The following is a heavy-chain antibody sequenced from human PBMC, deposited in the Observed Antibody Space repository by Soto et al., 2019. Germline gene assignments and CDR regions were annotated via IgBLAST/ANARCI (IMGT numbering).Heavy chain of an antibody. CDR3: AKERATTTAFDY. V-gene: IGHV3-23*01. D-gene: IGHD4-17*01. Sequence: GSLRLSCAASGFIFSTYPMNWVRQAPGKGLEWVSLITDNGRSTYYADSVKGRFTISRDNTKNTLFLQMNSLRAEDTAVYYCAKERATTTAFDYWGQGALVTVSS. J-gene: IGHJ4*02. CDR1: GFIFSTYP. CDR2: ITDNGRST.